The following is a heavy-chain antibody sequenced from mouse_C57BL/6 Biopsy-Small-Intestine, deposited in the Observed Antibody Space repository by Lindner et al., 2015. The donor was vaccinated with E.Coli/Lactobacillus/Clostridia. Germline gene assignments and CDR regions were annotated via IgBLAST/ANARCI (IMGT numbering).Heavy chain of an antibody. J-gene: IGHJ1*03. Sequence: VQLQESGPELVKPGASVKISCKASGYSFTGYYMNWVKQSPEKSLEWIGEINPSTGGTTYNQKFKAKATLTVDKSSSTAYMQLKSLTSEDSAVYYCARCYGSPWYFDVWGTGTTVTVSS. CDR1: GYSFTGYY. D-gene: IGHD1-1*01. CDR2: INPSTGGT. V-gene: IGHV1-42*01. CDR3: ARCYGSPWYFDV.